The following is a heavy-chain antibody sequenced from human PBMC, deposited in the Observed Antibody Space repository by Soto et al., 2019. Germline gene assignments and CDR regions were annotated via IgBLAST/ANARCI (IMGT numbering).Heavy chain of an antibody. Sequence: QVQLQESGPGLVKPSETLSLTCTVSGGSISSYYWSWIRQPPGKGLEWIGYIYYSGSTNYNPSLKSRVTIPVDTSKNRLSLKLSSVTAADTAVYYCARFYDFWSGYSGFDYWGQGTLVTGSS. CDR3: ARFYDFWSGYSGFDY. J-gene: IGHJ4*02. CDR2: IYYSGST. V-gene: IGHV4-59*01. CDR1: GGSISSYY. D-gene: IGHD3-3*01.